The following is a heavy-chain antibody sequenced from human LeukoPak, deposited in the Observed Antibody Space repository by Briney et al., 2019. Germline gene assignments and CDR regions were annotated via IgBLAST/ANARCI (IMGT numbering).Heavy chain of an antibody. D-gene: IGHD5-12*01. CDR1: GDTFDSHA. V-gene: IGHV1-69*06. CDR2: IIPMYGTS. CDR3: AIAQNNHGYVYFGMDV. Sequence: SVKVSCKASGDTFDSHALSWVRQAPGQGLEWMGAIIPMYGTSNHAQEFQGRVAIIADKSTSTAYMELNSLTSEDTAVYYCAIAQNNHGYVYFGMDVWGKGTTVTVSS. J-gene: IGHJ6*04.